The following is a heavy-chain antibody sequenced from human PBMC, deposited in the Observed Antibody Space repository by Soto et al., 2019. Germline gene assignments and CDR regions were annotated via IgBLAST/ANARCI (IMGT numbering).Heavy chain of an antibody. J-gene: IGHJ4*02. CDR2: IWYDGSNK. V-gene: IGHV3-33*01. D-gene: IGHD6-19*01. Sequence: QVQLVESGGGVVQPGRSLRLSCAASGFTFSSYGMHWVRQAPGKGLEWVAVIWYDGSNKYYADSVKSRFPISRDHSKNKLYLQMNSLRAEDTAVYYCASCDVAGTFDYWGQGTLVTVSS. CDR1: GFTFSSYG. CDR3: ASCDVAGTFDY.